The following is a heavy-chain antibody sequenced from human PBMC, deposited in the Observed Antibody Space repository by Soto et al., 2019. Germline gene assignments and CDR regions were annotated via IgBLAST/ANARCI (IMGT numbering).Heavy chain of an antibody. CDR3: ATVTVTTRFHWFDP. CDR1: GYTLTELS. J-gene: IGHJ5*02. V-gene: IGHV1-24*01. Sequence: GASVKVSCKVSGYTLTELSMHWVRQAPGKGLEWMGGFDPEDGETIYAQKFQGRVTMTEDTSTDTAYMELSSLRSEDTAVYYCATVTVTTRFHWFDPWGQGTLVTVSS. D-gene: IGHD4-17*01. CDR2: FDPEDGET.